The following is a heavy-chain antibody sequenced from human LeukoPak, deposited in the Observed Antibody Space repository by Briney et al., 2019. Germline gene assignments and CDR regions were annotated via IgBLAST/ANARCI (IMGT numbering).Heavy chain of an antibody. J-gene: IGHJ6*03. D-gene: IGHD1-26*01. CDR3: ARGGGSYYAGFYYYYYMDV. Sequence: GGSLRLSCAASGFTFSTYAMSWVRQAPGKGLEWVSAIGGSGASTYHADSVKGRFTISRDNSKNSLYLQMNSLRAEDTAVYYCARGGGSYYAGFYYYYYMDVWGKGTTVTVSS. V-gene: IGHV3-23*01. CDR1: GFTFSTYA. CDR2: IGGSGAST.